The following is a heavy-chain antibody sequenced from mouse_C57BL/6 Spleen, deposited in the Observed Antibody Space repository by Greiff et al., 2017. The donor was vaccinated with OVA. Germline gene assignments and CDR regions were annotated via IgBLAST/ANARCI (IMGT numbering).Heavy chain of an antibody. J-gene: IGHJ4*01. CDR1: GFSLTSYA. CDR2: IWTGGGT. CDR3: ALSYYYGSRDYAMDC. D-gene: IGHD1-1*01. Sequence: VQLKESGPGLVAPSQSLSITCTVSGFSLTSYAISWVRQPPGKGLEWLGVIWTGGGTNYTSALKSRLSISKDNSKSQVFLKMNSLQTDDTARYYCALSYYYGSRDYAMDCWGQGTSVTVSS. V-gene: IGHV2-9-1*01.